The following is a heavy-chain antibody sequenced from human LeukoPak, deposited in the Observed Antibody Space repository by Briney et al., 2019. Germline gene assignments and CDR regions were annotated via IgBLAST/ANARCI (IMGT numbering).Heavy chain of an antibody. Sequence: SETLSLTCTVSGGSISSGSYYWSWIRQPAGKGLEWIGCIHSGGTTNYNPSLMSRVTLSIDKSKKHISLRLTSVTAADTALYYCARDNGSGYTKGYEHYYYYLDVWGKGTTVTVSS. CDR2: IHSGGTT. CDR1: GGSISSGSYY. J-gene: IGHJ6*03. CDR3: ARDNGSGYTKGYEHYYYYLDV. D-gene: IGHD1-26*01. V-gene: IGHV4-61*10.